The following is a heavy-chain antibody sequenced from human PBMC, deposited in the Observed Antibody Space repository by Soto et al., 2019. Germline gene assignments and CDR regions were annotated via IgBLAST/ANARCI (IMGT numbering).Heavy chain of an antibody. Sequence: SETLSLTCTVSGGSISSYYWSWIRQPPGKGLEWIGYIDYSGSTNYTTSLKSRVTISVDTSKNQFSLKLSSVTAADTAVYYCARAGYSSSWYSTRLLLDMDVWGQGTTVTAP. CDR1: GGSISSYY. CDR3: ARAGYSSSWYSTRLLLDMDV. V-gene: IGHV4-59*01. J-gene: IGHJ6*02. D-gene: IGHD6-13*01. CDR2: IDYSGST.